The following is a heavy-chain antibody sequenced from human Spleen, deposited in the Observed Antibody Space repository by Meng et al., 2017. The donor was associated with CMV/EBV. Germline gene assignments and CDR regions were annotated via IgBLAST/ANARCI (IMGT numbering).Heavy chain of an antibody. CDR2: ISAYNGNT. Sequence: ASVKVSCKASGYTFTSYGISWVRQAPGQGLEWMGWISAYNGNTNYAQKFQGRVTITADKSTSTAYMELSSLRSEDTAVYYCARDSKAVAGTFTYWGQGTLVTVSS. CDR3: ARDSKAVAGTFTY. V-gene: IGHV1-18*01. J-gene: IGHJ4*02. CDR1: GYTFTSYG. D-gene: IGHD6-19*01.